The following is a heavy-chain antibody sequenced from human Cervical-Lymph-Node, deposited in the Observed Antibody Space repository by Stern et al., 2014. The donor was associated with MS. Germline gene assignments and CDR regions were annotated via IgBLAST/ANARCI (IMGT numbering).Heavy chain of an antibody. CDR3: ARGGAVTSSEYYFDY. D-gene: IGHD4-17*01. CDR1: GFTFSYHA. V-gene: IGHV3-30*01. Sequence: VQLVESGGGVVQPGRSLRLSCAASGFTFSYHAMHWVRQAPGQGLEWVAVISYDGRDNYYGGSVKGRFTISRDNSKNTLYLQMNSLRAEDTAVYYCARGGAVTSSEYYFDYWGQGTLVTVSS. CDR2: ISYDGRDN. J-gene: IGHJ4*02.